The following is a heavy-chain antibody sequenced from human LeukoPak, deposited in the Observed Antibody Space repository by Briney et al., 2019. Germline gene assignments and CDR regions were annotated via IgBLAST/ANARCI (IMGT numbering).Heavy chain of an antibody. D-gene: IGHD3-10*01. J-gene: IGHJ4*02. V-gene: IGHV3-11*01. CDR2: ISTTSKTI. Sequence: GGSLSLSCAASGFSFSDYYMTWIRPAPGQGLEWISYISTTSKTIYYDDSVKGSFSISRDNDKNAVYQQMNSLIDDDAAVYYCARGALLTRESCYPVFAYWGRGTQVTVSS. CDR1: GFSFSDYY. CDR3: ARGALLTRESCYPVFAY.